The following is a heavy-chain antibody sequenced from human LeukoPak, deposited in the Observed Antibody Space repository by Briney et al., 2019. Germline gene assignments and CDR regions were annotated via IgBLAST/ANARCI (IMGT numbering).Heavy chain of an antibody. CDR1: GFTVSSNY. CDR3: ADDFWSDYYYMDV. Sequence: GGSLRLSCAASGFTVSSNYMSWVRQAPGKGLEWVSAIRGSGGSTYYADSVKGRFTISRDNSKNTLYLQMNSLRAEDTAVYYCADDFWSDYYYMDVWGKGTTVTVSS. J-gene: IGHJ6*03. V-gene: IGHV3-23*01. CDR2: IRGSGGST. D-gene: IGHD3-3*01.